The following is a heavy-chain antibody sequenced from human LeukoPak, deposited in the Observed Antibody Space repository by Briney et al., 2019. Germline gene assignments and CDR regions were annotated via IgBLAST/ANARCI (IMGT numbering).Heavy chain of an antibody. CDR1: RYTFTDYY. J-gene: IGHJ3*01. CDR2: INPKSGET. V-gene: IGHV1-2*02. D-gene: IGHD7-27*01. Sequence: ASVTVSCKASRYTFTDYYMHWVRQAPGQGLEWMGWINPKSGETRYEQNFQGRVTMTRDTSTTTAYMELSRLRSDDTAVYYCAREAGDNTYNVWGQGTMVTVSS. CDR3: AREAGDNTYNV.